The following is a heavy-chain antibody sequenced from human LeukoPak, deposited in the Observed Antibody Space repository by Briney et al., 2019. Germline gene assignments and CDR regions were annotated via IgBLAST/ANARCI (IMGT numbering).Heavy chain of an antibody. D-gene: IGHD3-9*01. V-gene: IGHV4-59*01. CDR3: AKDHWFLSSKTWYYYGLDV. Sequence: SETLSLTCTVSGGSISNSYWSWIRQPPGKGLEWIGYISYNGSPDYSPSLKSRVTISADTSENQFSLILSSVTAADTAVYYCAKDHWFLSSKTWYYYGLDVWGQGTTVTVSS. J-gene: IGHJ6*02. CDR2: ISYNGSP. CDR1: GGSISNSY.